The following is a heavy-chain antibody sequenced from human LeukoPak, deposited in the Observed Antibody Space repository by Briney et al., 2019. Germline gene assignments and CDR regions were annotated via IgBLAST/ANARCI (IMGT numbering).Heavy chain of an antibody. D-gene: IGHD3-10*01. Sequence: SETLSLTCTVSGGSISSYYWSWIRQPPGKGLEWIGYIYYSGSTNYNPSLKSRVTISVDTSKNQFSLKLSSVTAADTAVYYCARPLCPGKNGSGSSCHWFDPWGQGTLVTVSS. CDR2: IYYSGST. CDR3: ARPLCPGKNGSGSSCHWFDP. CDR1: GGSISSYY. V-gene: IGHV4-59*08. J-gene: IGHJ5*02.